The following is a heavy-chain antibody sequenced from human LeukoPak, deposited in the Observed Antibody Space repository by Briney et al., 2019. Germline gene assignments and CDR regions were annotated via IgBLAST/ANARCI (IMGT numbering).Heavy chain of an antibody. CDR3: AKDLIADYYDSSFDY. V-gene: IGHV3-7*01. CDR1: GFTFSSYW. J-gene: IGHJ4*02. Sequence: PGGSLRLSCAASGFTFSSYWMSWVRQAPGKGLEWVANIKQDGSEKYYADSVKGRFTISRDNSKNTLYLQMNSLRAEDTAVYYCAKDLIADYYDSSFDYWGQGTLVTVSS. CDR2: IKQDGSEK. D-gene: IGHD3-22*01.